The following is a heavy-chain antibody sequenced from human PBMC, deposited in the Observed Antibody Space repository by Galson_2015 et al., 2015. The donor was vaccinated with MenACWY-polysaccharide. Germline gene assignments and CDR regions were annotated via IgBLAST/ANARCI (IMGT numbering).Heavy chain of an antibody. J-gene: IGHJ4*02. V-gene: IGHV5-51*01. D-gene: IGHD1-20*01. CDR2: IWPGDSDT. CDR3: ARTRAALGYNFASVDY. Sequence: QSGAEVKKPGESLKISCKGSGYSFTTYWIAWVRQMPGNGLEWMGIIWPGDSDTRYSPSFQGQVTISADKSITTAYLEWSSLKASGTAMYYCARTRAALGYNFASVDYWGQGTLVTVSS. CDR1: GYSFTTYW.